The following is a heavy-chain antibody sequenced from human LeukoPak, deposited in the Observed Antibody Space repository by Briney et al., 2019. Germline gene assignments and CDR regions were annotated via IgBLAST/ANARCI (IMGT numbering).Heavy chain of an antibody. CDR2: INPNSGGT. D-gene: IGHD3-10*01. CDR1: GYTFTGYY. Sequence: ASVKVSCKASGYTFTGYYMHWVRQAPGQGLEWMGRINPNSGGTNYAQKFQGRVTMTGDTSISTAYMELSRLRSDDTAVYYCARAPITMVRGVTRVFDYWGQGTLVTVSS. CDR3: ARAPITMVRGVTRVFDY. J-gene: IGHJ4*02. V-gene: IGHV1-2*06.